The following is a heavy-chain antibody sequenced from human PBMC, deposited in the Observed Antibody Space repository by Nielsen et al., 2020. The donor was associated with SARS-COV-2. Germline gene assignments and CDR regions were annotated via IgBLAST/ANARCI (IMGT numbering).Heavy chain of an antibody. CDR3: ASSGWLDY. D-gene: IGHD6-19*01. V-gene: IGHV3-7*01. J-gene: IGHJ4*02. CDR1: GFNFRGYW. CDR2: IKLDGSEK. Sequence: GESLKISCVVSGFNFRGYWMTWVRQAPGKGLEWVGNIKLDGSEKYYVDSVKGRFTISRDSAKSSLYLQMNSLRAEDTAVYYCASSGWLDYWGQGTLVTVSS.